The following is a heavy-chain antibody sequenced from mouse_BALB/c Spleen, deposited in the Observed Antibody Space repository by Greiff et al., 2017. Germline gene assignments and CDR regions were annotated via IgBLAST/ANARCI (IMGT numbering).Heavy chain of an antibody. CDR1: GYSITSGYY. J-gene: IGHJ2*01. D-gene: IGHD1-1*01. CDR3: ARDDTTVVPFDY. Sequence: EVQLQESGPGLVKPSQSLSLTCSVTGYSITSGYYWNWIRQFPGNKLEWMGYISYDGSNNYNPSLKNRISITRDTSKNQFFLKLNSVTTEDTATYYCARDDTTVVPFDYWGQGTTLTVSS. CDR2: ISYDGSN. V-gene: IGHV3-6*02.